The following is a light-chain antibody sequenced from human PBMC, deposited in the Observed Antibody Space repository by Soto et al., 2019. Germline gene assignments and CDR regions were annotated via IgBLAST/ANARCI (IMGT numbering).Light chain of an antibody. Sequence: QSALTQPPSVSGAPGQRITISCTGSSSNIGAGYDVHWYQQLPGTAPKLLIYDNTNRPSGVPDRFSGSKSGTSASLAITGLQAEDEADYYCSSYTSSSTRVFGTGTKVTVL. CDR2: DNT. J-gene: IGLJ1*01. CDR1: SSNIGAGYD. CDR3: SSYTSSSTRV. V-gene: IGLV1-40*01.